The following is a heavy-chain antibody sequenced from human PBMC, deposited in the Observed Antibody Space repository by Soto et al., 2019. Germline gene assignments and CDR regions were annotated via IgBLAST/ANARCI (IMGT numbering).Heavy chain of an antibody. CDR3: ARDLPYYGDYGLDY. V-gene: IGHV3-7*01. D-gene: IGHD4-17*01. J-gene: IGHJ4*02. CDR2: IKQDGSEK. Sequence: EVQLVESGGGLVQPGGSLRLSCAASGFTFSSYWMSWVRQAPGKGLEWVANIKQDGSEKYYVDSVKGRFTISRDNAKNSLYLQMNSLRAEDTAVYYCARDLPYYGDYGLDYWGQGTLVTVSS. CDR1: GFTFSSYW.